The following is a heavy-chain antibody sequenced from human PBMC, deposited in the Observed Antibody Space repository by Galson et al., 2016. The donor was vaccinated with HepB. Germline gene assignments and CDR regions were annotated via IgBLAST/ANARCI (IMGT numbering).Heavy chain of an antibody. D-gene: IGHD3-3*01. J-gene: IGHJ6*02. Sequence: SLRLSCAASGFTFSRHGMHWVRQAPGKGLEWVAVISYDGSIKYYVDSVKGRFTISRDNSKNTLYLQMNTLRVEDTAVYYREKDIQSDFWSGFEPDYYYGMDVWGQGTTVTVSS. CDR2: ISYDGSIK. CDR1: GFTFSRHG. V-gene: IGHV3-30*18. CDR3: EKDIQSDFWSGFEPDYYYGMDV.